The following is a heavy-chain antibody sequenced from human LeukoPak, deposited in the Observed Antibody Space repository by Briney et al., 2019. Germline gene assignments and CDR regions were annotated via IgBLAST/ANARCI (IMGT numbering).Heavy chain of an antibody. V-gene: IGHV3-23*01. CDR1: GFTFGNFG. CDR3: AKDYNYDSSGYYYPGDAFDI. J-gene: IGHJ3*02. Sequence: PGGSLRLSCEASGFTFGNFGMTWVRLAPGKGLEWVSTISGSGGSTYYADSVKGRFTISRDNSKNTLFLQMNSLRAEDTAVYYCAKDYNYDSSGYYYPGDAFDIWGQGTMVTVSS. D-gene: IGHD3-22*01. CDR2: ISGSGGST.